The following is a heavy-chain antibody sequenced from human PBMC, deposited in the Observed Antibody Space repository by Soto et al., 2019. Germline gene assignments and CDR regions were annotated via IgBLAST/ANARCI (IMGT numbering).Heavy chain of an antibody. D-gene: IGHD2-2*01. Sequence: GGSLRLSCAASGFTFSSYAMSWVRQAPGKGLEWVSAISGSGGSTYYADSVKGRFTISRDNSKNTLYLQMNSLRAEDTAVYYCAKKAAYCSSTSCYEYFDYWGQGTLVTVSS. CDR1: GFTFSSYA. CDR3: AKKAAYCSSTSCYEYFDY. J-gene: IGHJ4*02. CDR2: ISGSGGST. V-gene: IGHV3-23*01.